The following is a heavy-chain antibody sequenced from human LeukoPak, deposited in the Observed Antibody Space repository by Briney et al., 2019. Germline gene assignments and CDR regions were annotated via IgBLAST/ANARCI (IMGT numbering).Heavy chain of an antibody. CDR2: IYYSGST. Sequence: SETLSLTCTLSGRSISSHYWRWIRQPPGEGLEWIAYIYYSGSTKYSPSLQSRVTISVDTSNNQFYLKVSSVTAADTAVYYCARHMNGGTYPMDVWGQGTTVTVSS. J-gene: IGHJ6*02. CDR1: GRSISSHY. V-gene: IGHV4-59*08. D-gene: IGHD1-26*01. CDR3: ARHMNGGTYPMDV.